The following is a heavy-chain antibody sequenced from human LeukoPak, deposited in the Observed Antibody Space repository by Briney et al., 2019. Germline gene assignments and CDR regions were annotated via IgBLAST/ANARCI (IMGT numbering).Heavy chain of an antibody. CDR2: INHSGST. D-gene: IGHD2-2*01. V-gene: IGHV4-34*01. CDR3: ARGRIPIVVVPAADGGNFDY. J-gene: IGHJ4*02. CDR1: GGSFSGYY. Sequence: PSETLPLTCAAYGGSFSGYYWSRIRQPPGKGLEWIGEINHSGSTNYNPSLKSRVTISVDTSKNQFSLKLSSVTAADTAVYYCARGRIPIVVVPAADGGNFDYWGQGTLVTVSS.